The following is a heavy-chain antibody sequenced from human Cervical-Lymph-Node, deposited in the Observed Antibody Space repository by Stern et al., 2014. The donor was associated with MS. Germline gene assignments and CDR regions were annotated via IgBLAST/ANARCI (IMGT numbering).Heavy chain of an antibody. J-gene: IGHJ4*02. Sequence: VQLVQSGAEVRKPGESLKISCKASGYTFTDYWIGWVRQMPGKGLEWMGIIYPRDSDITYSPSFQSQVTISATRLISTAYPPGSSLRASDPAIYYCARRMPPDYWGQGTLVTVSS. CDR3: ARRMPPDY. D-gene: IGHD2-2*01. CDR1: GYTFTDYW. V-gene: IGHV5-51*04. CDR2: IYPRDSDI.